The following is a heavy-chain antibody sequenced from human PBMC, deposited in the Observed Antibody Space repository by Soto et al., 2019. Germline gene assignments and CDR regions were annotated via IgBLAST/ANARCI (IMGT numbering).Heavy chain of an antibody. CDR3: ARAPWDIVVVVAATRLWFDS. Sequence: SETLSLTCTVSGGSISSGDYYWSWIRQPPGRGLEWIGYIYYSGSTYYNPSLKSRVTISVDTSKNQFSLKLSSVTAADTAVYYCARAPWDIVVVVAATRLWFDSRGQGTLVTVSS. D-gene: IGHD2-15*01. CDR1: GGSISSGDYY. V-gene: IGHV4-30-4*01. J-gene: IGHJ5*01. CDR2: IYYSGST.